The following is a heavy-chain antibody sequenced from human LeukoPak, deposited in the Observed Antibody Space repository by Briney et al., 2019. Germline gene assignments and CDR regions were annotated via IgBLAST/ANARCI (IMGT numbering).Heavy chain of an antibody. Sequence: GGSLRLSCSASGFTFSSYGMHWVRQAPGKGLEYVSGIRSNGGSTYYADSVKGRFTISKDNPKNTLYLQMSSLRAEDTAVYYCVKDKSQVGEPSDYWGQGTLVTVSS. V-gene: IGHV3-64D*06. J-gene: IGHJ4*02. CDR1: GFTFSSYG. D-gene: IGHD1-26*01. CDR3: VKDKSQVGEPSDY. CDR2: IRSNGGST.